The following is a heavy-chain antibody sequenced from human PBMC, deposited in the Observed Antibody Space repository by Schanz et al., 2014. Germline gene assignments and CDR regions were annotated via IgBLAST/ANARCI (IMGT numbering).Heavy chain of an antibody. CDR3: AKGRFGELSAFDI. D-gene: IGHD3-10*01. CDR1: GFSLDIFA. Sequence: EVQLVESGGGLVQPGGSLRLSCATSGFSLDIFAVSWVRQAPGMGLEWVSAISGRDGSTYYADSVRGRLTISRDDAKKSMYLQMNSLRAEDTAVYYCAKGRFGELSAFDIWGQGTMVTVSS. V-gene: IGHV3-23*04. J-gene: IGHJ3*02. CDR2: ISGRDGST.